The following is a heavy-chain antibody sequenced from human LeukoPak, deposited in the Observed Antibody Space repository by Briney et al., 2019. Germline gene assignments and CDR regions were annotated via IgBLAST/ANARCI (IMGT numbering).Heavy chain of an antibody. V-gene: IGHV3-7*01. CDR2: IKEDGSEK. CDR3: AKDRAQWLVGLFDY. D-gene: IGHD6-19*01. J-gene: IGHJ4*02. CDR1: GFTFSNYW. Sequence: PGGSLRLSCAASGFTFSNYWMDWVRQAPGKRLEWVASIKEDGSEKYHLDSVKGRFTISRDNSKNTLYLQMNSLRAEDTAVYYCAKDRAQWLVGLFDYWGQGTLVTVSS.